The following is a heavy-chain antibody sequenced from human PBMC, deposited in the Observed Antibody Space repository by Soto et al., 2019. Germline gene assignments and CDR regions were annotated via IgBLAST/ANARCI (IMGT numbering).Heavy chain of an antibody. V-gene: IGHV3-48*02. CDR1: RFILSTYD. D-gene: IGHD6-25*01. CDR3: ARTGGNRHDNWIDL. CDR2: ISSNSDII. J-gene: IGHJ5*02. Sequence: GGSLRLSCAASRFILSTYDMNWVRQAPGKGLEWVSYISSNSDIIHYTDSVKGRFTISRDNVKNSLSLQMNSLRDDDTAIYYCARTGGNRHDNWIDLSGQATLVSVSS.